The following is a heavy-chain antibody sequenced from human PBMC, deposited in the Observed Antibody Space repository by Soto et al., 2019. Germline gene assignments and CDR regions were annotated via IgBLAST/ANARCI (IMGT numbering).Heavy chain of an antibody. CDR1: GFTFSSYG. V-gene: IGHV3-30*18. CDR3: AKDYSNYYFDY. D-gene: IGHD4-4*01. CDR2: ISYDGSNK. J-gene: IGHJ4*02. Sequence: GGSLRLSCAASGFTFSSYGMHWVRQAPGKGLEWVAVISYDGSNKYYADSVKGRFTISRDNSKNTLYLQMNSLRAEDTAVYYCAKDYSNYYFDYWGQGTLVTVS.